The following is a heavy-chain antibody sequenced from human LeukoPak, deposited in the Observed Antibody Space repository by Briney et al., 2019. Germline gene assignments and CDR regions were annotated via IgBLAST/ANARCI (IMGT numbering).Heavy chain of an antibody. CDR2: ISGDGGST. V-gene: IGHV3-43*02. Sequence: GGSLRLSCAASGFTFDDYAMHWVRQAPGKGLEWVSLISGDGGSTYYTDSVKGRFTISRDNSKNSLYLQMNSLRTEDTALCYCAKGGIAAAGTADYWGRGTLVTVSS. CDR1: GFTFDDYA. D-gene: IGHD6-13*01. CDR3: AKGGIAAAGTADY. J-gene: IGHJ4*02.